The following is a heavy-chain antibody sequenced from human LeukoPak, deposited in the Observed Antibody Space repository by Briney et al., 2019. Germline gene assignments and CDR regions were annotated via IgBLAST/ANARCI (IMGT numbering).Heavy chain of an antibody. CDR1: GFTFSDYW. J-gene: IGHJ4*02. D-gene: IGHD1-26*01. CDR3: ARDSRRVGATGGSDY. CDR2: IKQDGTEK. Sequence: GGSLRLSCAASGFTFSDYWMSWVRQAPWKGLEWLATIKQDGTEKNYLDSVKGRFILSRDNAKNSVYLHLNSLRADDTAVYYCARDSRRVGATGGSDYWGQGTLVTVSS. V-gene: IGHV3-7*03.